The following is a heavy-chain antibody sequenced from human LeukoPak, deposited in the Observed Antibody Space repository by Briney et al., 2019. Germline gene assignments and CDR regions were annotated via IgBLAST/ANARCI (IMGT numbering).Heavy chain of an antibody. J-gene: IGHJ4*02. D-gene: IGHD1-1*01. V-gene: IGHV4-31*03. CDR3: ARLGWNDAFDY. CDR2: IYYSGTA. CDR1: GGSISSGGYY. Sequence: SQTLSLTCTVSGGSISSGGYYWSWVRQHPEKGLEWIGYIYYSGTAYYNPSLKSRVTMSVDTSKNQFSLKLDSVTAADTAVYYCARLGWNDAFDYWGQGTLVAVSS.